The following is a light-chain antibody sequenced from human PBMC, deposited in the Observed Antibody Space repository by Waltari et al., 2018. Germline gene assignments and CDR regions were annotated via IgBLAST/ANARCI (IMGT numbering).Light chain of an antibody. CDR2: WAS. J-gene: IGKJ1*01. CDR1: QSVLRNSTKRNS. CDR3: QQFYSTPT. V-gene: IGKV4-1*01. Sequence: SLGERATINCKSSQSVLRNSTKRNSLAWLQQRPGQPPKLLIYWASTRDSGVPDRFTGSGSGTDFTLTINSLQAEDVAVYYCQQFYSTPTFGQGTKVEI.